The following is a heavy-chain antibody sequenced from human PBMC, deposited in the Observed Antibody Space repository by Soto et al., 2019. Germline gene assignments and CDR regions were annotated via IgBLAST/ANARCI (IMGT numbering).Heavy chain of an antibody. D-gene: IGHD4-4*01. CDR1: GYTFTSYG. CDR2: ISAYNGNT. Sequence: QVQLVQSGAEVKKPGASVKVSCKASGYTFTSYGISWVRQAPGQGLEWMGWISAYNGNTNYAQKLQGRVTMTTDTSTSTAYIELRSLRSDDTAVYYCARGTTVREWWNCYGMDVWGQGTTVTVSS. CDR3: ARGTTVREWWNCYGMDV. V-gene: IGHV1-18*01. J-gene: IGHJ6*02.